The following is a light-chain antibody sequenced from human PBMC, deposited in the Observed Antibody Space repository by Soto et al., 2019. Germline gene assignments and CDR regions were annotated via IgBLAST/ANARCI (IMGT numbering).Light chain of an antibody. CDR2: GSS. Sequence: EVVLTQSPGTLSLSPGERATLSCRASQSVSNNYFAWYQQKPGQAPRLLIFGSSDRATGIPDRFSGSGSGTDFTLTINRLEPEDVAVYYCQQYGSSPPYTFGQGTKLEIK. CDR3: QQYGSSPPYT. V-gene: IGKV3-20*01. CDR1: QSVSNNY. J-gene: IGKJ2*01.